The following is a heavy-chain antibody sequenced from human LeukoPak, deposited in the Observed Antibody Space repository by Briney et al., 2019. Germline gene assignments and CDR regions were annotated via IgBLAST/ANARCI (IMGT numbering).Heavy chain of an antibody. Sequence: SETLSLTCAVYGGSLSGYYWSWIRQPPGKGLEGIGEINHSGSTNYNPSLKSRVTISVNTSKNQFSLKLSSVTAADTAVYYCARDGVPRGMDVWGKGTTVTVSS. CDR3: ARDGVPRGMDV. CDR2: INHSGST. V-gene: IGHV4-34*01. D-gene: IGHD5-24*01. CDR1: GGSLSGYY. J-gene: IGHJ6*04.